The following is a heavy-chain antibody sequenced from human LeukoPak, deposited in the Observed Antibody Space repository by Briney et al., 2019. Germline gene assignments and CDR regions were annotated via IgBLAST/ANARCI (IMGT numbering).Heavy chain of an antibody. J-gene: IGHJ4*02. CDR3: ARVGRYYDSSGYDY. CDR2: IWYDGSNK. Sequence: PGWSLRLSCAASGFTFSSYGMHWVRQAPGKGLEWVALIWYDGSNKYYADSVKGRLTISRDNSKNTLYLQMNSLRAEDTAVYYCARVGRYYDSSGYDYWGQGTLVTVSS. D-gene: IGHD3-22*01. V-gene: IGHV3-33*01. CDR1: GFTFSSYG.